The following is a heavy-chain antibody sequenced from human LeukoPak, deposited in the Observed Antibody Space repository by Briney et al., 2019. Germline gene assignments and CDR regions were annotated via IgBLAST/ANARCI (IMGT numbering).Heavy chain of an antibody. J-gene: IGHJ5*02. CDR1: GVSFSGYY. D-gene: IGHD6-13*01. CDR3: AREASSSAAAQRRNWFDP. CDR2: INHSGST. V-gene: IGHV4-34*01. Sequence: SETLSLTCAVYGVSFSGYYWSWIRQPPGKGLEWIGEINHSGSTNYNPSLKSRVTISVDTSKNQFSLKLSSVTAADTAVYYCAREASSSAAAQRRNWFDPWGQGTLATVSS.